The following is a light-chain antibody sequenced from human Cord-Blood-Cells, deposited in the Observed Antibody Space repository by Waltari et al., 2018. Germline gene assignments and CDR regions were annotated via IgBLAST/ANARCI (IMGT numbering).Light chain of an antibody. V-gene: IGKV1-33*01. J-gene: IGKJ4*01. Sequence: IQLTQSPSSFSASVGVRVTITCQASQDISNYLNWYQEKPGKAPKLLIYDASNLETGVPSRFSGSGSGTDFTFTISSLQPEDIATYYCQQYDNLPLTFGGGTKVEIK. CDR3: QQYDNLPLT. CDR2: DAS. CDR1: QDISNY.